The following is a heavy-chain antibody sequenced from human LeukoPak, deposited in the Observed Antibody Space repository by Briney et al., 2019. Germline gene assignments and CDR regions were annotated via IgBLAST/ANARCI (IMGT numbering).Heavy chain of an antibody. Sequence: GGSLRLSCAASGFTVSSNYMSWVRQAPGKGLEWVSLIYGDGTTDYADSVKGRFHISRHNSKNTLYLQMNSLRAEDTAVYYCARGIIYLDYWGQGTLVTVSS. V-gene: IGHV3-53*04. J-gene: IGHJ4*02. CDR3: ARGIIYLDY. D-gene: IGHD3-10*01. CDR2: IYGDGTT. CDR1: GFTVSSNY.